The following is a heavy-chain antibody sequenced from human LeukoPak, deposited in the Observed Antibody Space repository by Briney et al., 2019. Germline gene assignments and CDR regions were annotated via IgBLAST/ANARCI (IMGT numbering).Heavy chain of an antibody. D-gene: IGHD2-2*01. Sequence: GGSLRLSCAASGFAFSSYSMNWVRQAPGKGLEWVSSISSRSNIYYADSLKGRFTISRDNAKNSLYLQMNSLRAEDTAVYYCARDNLAYCGTTSCAQGFDYWGQGTLVTVSS. CDR2: ISSRSNI. J-gene: IGHJ4*02. V-gene: IGHV3-21*01. CDR3: ARDNLAYCGTTSCAQGFDY. CDR1: GFAFSSYS.